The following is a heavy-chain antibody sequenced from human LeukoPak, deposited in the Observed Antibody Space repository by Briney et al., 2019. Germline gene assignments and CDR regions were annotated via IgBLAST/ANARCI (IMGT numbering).Heavy chain of an antibody. CDR2: IRSKIYGGTP. V-gene: IGHV3-49*04. CDR3: TRDQTPYY. Sequence: GGSLRLSCTASGFTFGHYAMTWVRQAPGKGLEWVGFIRSKIYGGTPEYAASVKGRFTISRDDSKGIAYLQMTSLKTEDTAVYYCTRDQTPYYWGQGTLVTVSS. J-gene: IGHJ4*02. CDR1: GFTFGHYA.